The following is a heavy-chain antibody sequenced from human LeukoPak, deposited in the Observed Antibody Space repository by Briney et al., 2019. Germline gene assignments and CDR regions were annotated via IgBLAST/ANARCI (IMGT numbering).Heavy chain of an antibody. CDR1: GGSISSYY. V-gene: IGHV4-59*01. D-gene: IGHD2-21*02. CDR2: IYYSGST. Sequence: SETLSLTCTVSGGSISSYYWRWIRQPPGKGLEWIGYIYYSGSTNYNPSLKSRVTISVDTSKNQFSLKLSSVTAADTAVYYCAREVVGVVVTAIDDAFDIWGQGTVVTVSS. CDR3: AREVVGVVVTAIDDAFDI. J-gene: IGHJ3*02.